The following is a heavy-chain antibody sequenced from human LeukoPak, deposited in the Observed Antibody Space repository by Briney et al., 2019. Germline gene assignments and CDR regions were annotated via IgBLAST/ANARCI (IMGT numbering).Heavy chain of an antibody. J-gene: IGHJ4*02. Sequence: GGSLRLSCAASGFTVSSNYMSWVRQAPGKGLEWVSVIYNGDTTFYADSVKGRFTISRDNSKNTLYLQMNSLRAEDTAVYYCARARYSSSWYARGYYFDYWGQGTLVTISS. CDR3: ARARYSSSWYARGYYFDY. D-gene: IGHD6-13*01. V-gene: IGHV3-53*01. CDR2: IYNGDTT. CDR1: GFTVSSNY.